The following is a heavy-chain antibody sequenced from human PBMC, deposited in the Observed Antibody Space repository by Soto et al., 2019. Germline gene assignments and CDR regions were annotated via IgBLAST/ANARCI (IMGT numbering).Heavy chain of an antibody. Sequence: QVQLVQSGAEVKKPGSSVKVSCKASGGTFSSYAISWVRQAPGQGLEWMGGIIPIFGTANYAQKFQGRVTITADESTSTAYMELSSLRSEDTAVYYCARVGCSGGSCYWPDYYYYYGMDVWGQGTTVTVSS. J-gene: IGHJ6*02. CDR1: GGTFSSYA. CDR3: ARVGCSGGSCYWPDYYYYYGMDV. CDR2: IIPIFGTA. D-gene: IGHD2-15*01. V-gene: IGHV1-69*01.